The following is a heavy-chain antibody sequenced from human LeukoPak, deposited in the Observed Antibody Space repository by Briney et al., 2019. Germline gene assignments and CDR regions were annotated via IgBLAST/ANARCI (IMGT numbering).Heavy chain of an antibody. CDR2: ISSSSSTI. J-gene: IGHJ6*02. V-gene: IGHV3-48*01. D-gene: IGHD3-3*01. CDR1: GFSFSTSY. CDR3: ARPTDDFWSGYYSPPYYYYGMDV. Sequence: GGSLRLSCAASGFSFSTSYMNWVRQAPGKGLEWVSYISSSSSTIYYADSVKGRFTISRDNAKNSLFLQMNSLRGEDTAVYYCARPTDDFWSGYYSPPYYYYGMDVWGQGTTVTVSS.